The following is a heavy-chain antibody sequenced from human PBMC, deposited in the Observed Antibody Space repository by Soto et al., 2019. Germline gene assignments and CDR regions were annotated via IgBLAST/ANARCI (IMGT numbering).Heavy chain of an antibody. D-gene: IGHD2-15*01. CDR1: GGTFSSYA. J-gene: IGHJ3*02. Sequence: SVKVSCKASGGTFSSYAISWVRQAPGQGLEWMGGIIPIFGTANYAQKFQGRVTITADESTSTAYMELSSLRSEDTAVYYCAADRYCSGGSCGLDAFDIWGQGTMVTVSS. V-gene: IGHV1-69*13. CDR2: IIPIFGTA. CDR3: AADRYCSGGSCGLDAFDI.